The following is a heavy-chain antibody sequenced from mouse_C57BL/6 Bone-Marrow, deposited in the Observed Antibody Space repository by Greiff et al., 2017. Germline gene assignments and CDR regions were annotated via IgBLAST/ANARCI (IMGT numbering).Heavy chain of an antibody. J-gene: IGHJ4*01. CDR2: INPSSGYT. CDR1: GYTFTSYT. V-gene: IGHV1-4*01. CDR3: GGRGDSGDDLYCAMDY. Sequence: QVQLQQSVAELARPGASVKMSCKASGYTFTSYTMHWVKQRPGQGLEWIGYINPSSGYTKYNQKFKDKATLTADKSSTTAYMQLISLTSEDSAVYYCGGRGDSGDDLYCAMDYWGQGTSVTVSS. D-gene: IGHD2-2*01.